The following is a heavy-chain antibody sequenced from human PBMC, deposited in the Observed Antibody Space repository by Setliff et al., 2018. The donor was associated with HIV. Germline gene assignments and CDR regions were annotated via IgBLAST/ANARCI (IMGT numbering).Heavy chain of an antibody. CDR1: GYSFSDNY. J-gene: IGHJ4*02. CDR3: ARDGGSSGWYFVLGYSDY. D-gene: IGHD6-19*01. Sequence: SETLSLTCAVSGYSFSDNYWAWIRQPPGKGLEWIGSMYYTGSTYYNPSLKSRVTISIDTSKNQFSLKLNSVTAADTAMYYCARDGGSSGWYFVLGYSDYWGPGTLVTVSS. V-gene: IGHV4-38-2*02. CDR2: MYYTGST.